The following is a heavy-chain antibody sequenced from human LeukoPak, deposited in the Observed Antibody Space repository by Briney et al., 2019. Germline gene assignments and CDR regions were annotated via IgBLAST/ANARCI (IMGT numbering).Heavy chain of an antibody. J-gene: IGHJ4*02. Sequence: GGSLRLSCAASGFTFSSYAMSWVRQAPGKGLEWVSSISSSSSYIYYADSVKGRFTISRDNAKNSLYLQMNSLRAEDTAVYYCARGYSSGWHTYFDYWGQGTLVTVSS. D-gene: IGHD6-19*01. V-gene: IGHV3-21*01. CDR2: ISSSSSYI. CDR3: ARGYSSGWHTYFDY. CDR1: GFTFSSYA.